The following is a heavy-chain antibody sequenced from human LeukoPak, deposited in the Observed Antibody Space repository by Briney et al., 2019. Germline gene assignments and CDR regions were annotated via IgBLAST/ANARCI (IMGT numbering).Heavy chain of an antibody. CDR3: AKVSSERRGGFDY. CDR1: GFTFSSYA. CDR2: ISGSGAST. V-gene: IGHV3-23*01. Sequence: GGSLRLSCAASGFTFSSYAMTWVRQAPGKGLEWVSAISGSGASTYYADSVKGRFTISRDNSKNTVHLQMNSLRVEDTAVYYCAKVSSERRGGFDYWGQGTLVTVSS. D-gene: IGHD1-1*01. J-gene: IGHJ4*02.